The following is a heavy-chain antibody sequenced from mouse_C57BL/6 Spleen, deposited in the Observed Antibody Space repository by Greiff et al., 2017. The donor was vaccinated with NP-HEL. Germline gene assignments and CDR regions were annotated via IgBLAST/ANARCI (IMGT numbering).Heavy chain of an antibody. CDR2: IRNKANGYTT. J-gene: IGHJ2*01. CDR1: GFTFTDYY. Sequence: EVQVVESGGGLVQPGGSLSLSCAASGFTFTDYYMSWVRQPPGKALEWLGLIRNKANGYTTDYSAPVKGQFTISRGNSQSILYLQMNALSAEDSAPSYCARFSCDGYFGHWGQGTTPTVSS. D-gene: IGHD2-3*01. CDR3: ARFSCDGYFGH. V-gene: IGHV7-3*01.